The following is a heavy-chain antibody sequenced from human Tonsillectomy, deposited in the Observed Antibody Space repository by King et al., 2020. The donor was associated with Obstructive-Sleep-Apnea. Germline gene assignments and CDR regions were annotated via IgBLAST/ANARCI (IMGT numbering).Heavy chain of an antibody. V-gene: IGHV4-59*11. J-gene: IGHJ4*02. CDR2: IYYRGST. Sequence: QLQESGPRLVKPSETLSLTCTVSGGSISGHYWSWIRQPPEKGLEWIGYIYYRGSTNYNPSLKSRVTISVDTAKNQFSLKLNSVTAADPAVYFCAGWLTVVTASWIPLDSWGQGTLVTVSS. D-gene: IGHD4-23*01. CDR1: GGSISGHY. CDR3: AGWLTVVTASWIPLDS.